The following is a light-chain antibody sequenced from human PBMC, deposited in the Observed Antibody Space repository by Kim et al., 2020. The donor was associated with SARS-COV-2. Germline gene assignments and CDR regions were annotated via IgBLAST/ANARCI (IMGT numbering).Light chain of an antibody. CDR3: QQYNDWPPLT. CDR1: QSIRSN. Sequence: SLGNTATLSCRASQSIRSNFAWYQQKPGQAPTLLMFDATNRATAIPDRFSGSGSGTEFTLTISSLQPADSAVYYCQQYNDWPPLTFGQGTRLEIK. J-gene: IGKJ5*01. V-gene: IGKV3-15*01. CDR2: DAT.